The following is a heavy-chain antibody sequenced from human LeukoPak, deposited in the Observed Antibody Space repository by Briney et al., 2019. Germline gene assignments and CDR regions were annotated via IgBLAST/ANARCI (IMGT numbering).Heavy chain of an antibody. J-gene: IGHJ4*02. D-gene: IGHD6-19*01. V-gene: IGHV4-30-2*01. CDR2: IYHSGST. CDR1: GGSISSGGYS. CDR3: ARRAVAGTTYFDY. Sequence: SETLSLTCAVSGGSISSGGYSWSWIRQPPGKGLEWIGYIYHSGSTYYNPSLKSRVTISVDKSKNQFSLKLSSVTAADTAVYYCARRAVAGTTYFDYWGQGTLVTVSS.